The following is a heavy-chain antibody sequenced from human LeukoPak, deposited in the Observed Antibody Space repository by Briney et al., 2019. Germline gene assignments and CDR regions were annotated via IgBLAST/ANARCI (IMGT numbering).Heavy chain of an antibody. J-gene: IGHJ4*02. CDR1: GFTLRSNY. Sequence: GGSLRLSCAASGFTLRSNYMSWVRQAPGKGLEWVSIIYSDGNTYYADSVKGRFTISRDNSKNTLYLQMNSLRAEDTAVYYCARSPQDSSGYYSSYFDYWGQGTLVTVSS. CDR2: IYSDGNT. V-gene: IGHV3-53*01. D-gene: IGHD3-22*01. CDR3: ARSPQDSSGYYSSYFDY.